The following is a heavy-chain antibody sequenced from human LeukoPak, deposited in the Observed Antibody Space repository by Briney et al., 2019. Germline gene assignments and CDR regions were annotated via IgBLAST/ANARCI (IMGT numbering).Heavy chain of an antibody. CDR3: ARWYSSGWGSYNWFDP. CDR2: ISAYNGNT. Sequence: ASVKVSCKASGYTFTSYGISWVRQAPGQGLEWMGWISAYNGNTNYAQKLQGRVTMTADTSTSTAYMELRSLRSDDTAVYYCARWYSSGWGSYNWFDPWGQGTLVTVSS. D-gene: IGHD6-19*01. J-gene: IGHJ5*02. CDR1: GYTFTSYG. V-gene: IGHV1-18*01.